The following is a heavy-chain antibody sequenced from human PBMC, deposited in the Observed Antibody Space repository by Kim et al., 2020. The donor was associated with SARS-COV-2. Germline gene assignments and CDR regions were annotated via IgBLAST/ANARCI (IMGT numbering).Heavy chain of an antibody. CDR3: ARHCPDIVVVPAALGGWFDP. Sequence: GESLKISCKGSGYSFTSYWIGWVRQMPGKGLEWMGIIYPGDSDTRYSPSFQGQVTISADKSISTAYLQWSSLKASDTAMYYCARHCPDIVVVPAALGGWFDPWGQGTLVTVSS. CDR1: GYSFTSYW. V-gene: IGHV5-51*01. D-gene: IGHD2-2*01. CDR2: IYPGDSDT. J-gene: IGHJ5*02.